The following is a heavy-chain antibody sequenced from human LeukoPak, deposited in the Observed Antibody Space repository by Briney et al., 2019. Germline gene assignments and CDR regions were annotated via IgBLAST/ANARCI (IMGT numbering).Heavy chain of an antibody. J-gene: IGHJ4*02. CDR3: ARRADTSNYYDFGGYYFDY. V-gene: IGHV5-51*01. CDR1: GYSFTSYW. CDR2: VYPGDSDT. D-gene: IGHD3-22*01. Sequence: GESLKISCKGSGYSFTSYWIGRVRQMPGKGLEWMGIVYPGDSDTRYSPSFQGQVTISADKSISTAYLQWSSLKASDTAMYYCARRADTSNYYDFGGYYFDYWGQGTLVTVSS.